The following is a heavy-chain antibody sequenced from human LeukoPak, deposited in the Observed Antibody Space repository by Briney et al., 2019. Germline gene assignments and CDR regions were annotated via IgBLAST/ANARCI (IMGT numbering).Heavy chain of an antibody. CDR2: ISGDGANT. J-gene: IGHJ4*02. CDR3: ARSSPRGWYLWNYYFDN. Sequence: PGRSLRLSCTASGFIFADYAMHWVRQAPGKSLEWVSLISGDGANTYSADSMKGRSTISRDNGRNSLYLHMNSLRAEDTAFYYCARSSPRGWYLWNYYFDNWGQGTLVTVSS. D-gene: IGHD1-7*01. CDR1: GFIFADYA. V-gene: IGHV3-43*02.